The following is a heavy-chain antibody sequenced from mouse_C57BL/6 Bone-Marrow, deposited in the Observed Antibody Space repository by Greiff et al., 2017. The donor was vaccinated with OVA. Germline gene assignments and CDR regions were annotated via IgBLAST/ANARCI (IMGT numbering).Heavy chain of an antibody. CDR1: GYTFTDYY. CDR2: IYPGSGNT. Sequence: QVQLQQSGAELVRPGASVKLSCKASGYTFTDYYINWVKQRPGQGLEWIARIYPGSGNTYYNEKFKGKATLTVEKSSSTAYMQLSSLTSENSAVYFCASNYYGSSPLAMDYWGQGTSVTVSS. D-gene: IGHD1-1*01. CDR3: ASNYYGSSPLAMDY. V-gene: IGHV1-76*01. J-gene: IGHJ4*01.